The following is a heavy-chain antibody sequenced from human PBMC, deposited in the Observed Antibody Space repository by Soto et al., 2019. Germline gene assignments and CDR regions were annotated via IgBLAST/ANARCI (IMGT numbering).Heavy chain of an antibody. V-gene: IGHV4-39*01. CDR1: GGSISSSSYY. J-gene: IGHJ4*02. Sequence: QLQLQESGPGLVKPSEALSLTCTVSGGSISSSSYYWGWIRQPPGKGLEWIGSIYYSGSTYYNTYLKSRVTISVYTSKNQFSLKLSSVTAADTAVYYCARQKGQRSPGIDYWGQGTLVTVSS. CDR2: IYYSGST. D-gene: IGHD1-1*01. CDR3: ARQKGQRSPGIDY.